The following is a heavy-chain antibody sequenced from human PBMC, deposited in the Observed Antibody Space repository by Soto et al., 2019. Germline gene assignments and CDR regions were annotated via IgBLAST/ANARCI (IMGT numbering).Heavy chain of an antibody. CDR2: FSYSGTT. CDR3: AKPSTRDYYYGMDG. V-gene: IGHV4-39*01. CDR1: GGSISNNDFY. Sequence: SETLSLTCTVSGGSISNNDFYWAWIRQPPGKGLQWIGSFSYSGTTYYSPSLKSRVTVSVDTSKNQFSLKVSSVTAADTAIYYCAKPSTRDYYYGMDGWGQGTTVTVSS. J-gene: IGHJ6*02. D-gene: IGHD2-2*01.